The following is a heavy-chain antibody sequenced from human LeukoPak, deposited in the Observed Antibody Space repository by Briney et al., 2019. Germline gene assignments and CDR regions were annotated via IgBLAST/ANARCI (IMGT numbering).Heavy chain of an antibody. J-gene: IGHJ5*02. V-gene: IGHV4-39*07. CDR1: GGSISSSSYY. CDR2: IYYSGST. CDR3: AREGSSWCPNWFDP. D-gene: IGHD6-13*01. Sequence: PSETLSLTCTVSGGSISSSSYYWGWIRQPPGKGLEWIGSIYYSGSTYYNPSLKSRVTISVDTSKNQFSLKLSSVTAADTAVYYCAREGSSWCPNWFDPWGQGTLVTVSS.